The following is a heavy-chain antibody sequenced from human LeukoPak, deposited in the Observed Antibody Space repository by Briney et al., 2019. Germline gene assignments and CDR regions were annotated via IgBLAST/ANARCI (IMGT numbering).Heavy chain of an antibody. J-gene: IGHJ4*02. CDR1: GFTFSSYG. CDR2: ISYDGSNK. V-gene: IGHV3-30*18. Sequence: PGGSLRLSCAASGFTFSSYGMHWVRQAPGKGLEWVAVISYDGSNKYYADSVKGRFTISRDNSKNTLYLQMNSLRAEDTAVYYCAKDRCSSTSCYECGYWGQGTLVTVSS. CDR3: AKDRCSSTSCYECGY. D-gene: IGHD2-2*01.